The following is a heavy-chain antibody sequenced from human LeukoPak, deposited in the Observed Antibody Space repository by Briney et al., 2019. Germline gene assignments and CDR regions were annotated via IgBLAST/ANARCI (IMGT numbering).Heavy chain of an antibody. Sequence: GGSLRLSCAASGFTFSSYSMNWDRQAPGKGLEWVSSISSSSSYIYYADSVKGRFTISRDNAKNSLYLQMNSLRAEDTAVYYCARRRNTDAFDIWGQGTMVTVSS. V-gene: IGHV3-21*01. J-gene: IGHJ3*02. CDR1: GFTFSSYS. CDR3: ARRRNTDAFDI. D-gene: IGHD2/OR15-2a*01. CDR2: ISSSSSYI.